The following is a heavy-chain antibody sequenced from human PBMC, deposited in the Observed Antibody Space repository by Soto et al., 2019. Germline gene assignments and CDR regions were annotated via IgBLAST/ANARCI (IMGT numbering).Heavy chain of an antibody. D-gene: IGHD3-10*01. V-gene: IGHV1-18*01. J-gene: IGHJ4*02. CDR1: GYTFTDYG. Sequence: ASVKVSCKASGYTFTDYGIAWVRQAPGQGLEWVGWINTDNGDTNFAQRLHGRVTVTTDTSTNTAYIELRSLASDDTAVYYCANGLLRSRGEYYDYWGQGTLVTVSS. CDR2: INTDNGDT. CDR3: ANGLLRSRGEYYDY.